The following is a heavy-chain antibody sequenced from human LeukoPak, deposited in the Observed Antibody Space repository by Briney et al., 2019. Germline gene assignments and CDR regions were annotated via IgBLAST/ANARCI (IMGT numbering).Heavy chain of an antibody. CDR3: ARDPYSGGYGDYYYYYMDV. J-gene: IGHJ6*03. CDR1: GFTFSSYS. CDR2: ISSRSRTI. V-gene: IGHV3-48*04. Sequence: GGSLRLSCAASGFTFSSYSMNWVRQAPGKGLEWVSYISSRSRTIYYADSVKGRFTISRDNAKNSLYLQINSLRAEDTAVYYCARDPYSGGYGDYYYYYMDVWGKGTTVTISS. D-gene: IGHD1-26*01.